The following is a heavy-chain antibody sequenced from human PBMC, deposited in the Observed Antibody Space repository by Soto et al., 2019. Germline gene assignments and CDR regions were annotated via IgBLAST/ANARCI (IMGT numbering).Heavy chain of an antibody. J-gene: IGHJ4*02. D-gene: IGHD3-10*01. Sequence: QVQLVQSGAEVQKPGSSVKVSCKASGGTFSSYTISWVRQAPGQGLEWMGRIIPILGIANYAQKFQGRVTITADKSTSTAYMELSSLRSEDTAVYYCARITMVRGGTIDYWGQGTLVTVSS. CDR2: IIPILGIA. CDR1: GGTFSSYT. V-gene: IGHV1-69*02. CDR3: ARITMVRGGTIDY.